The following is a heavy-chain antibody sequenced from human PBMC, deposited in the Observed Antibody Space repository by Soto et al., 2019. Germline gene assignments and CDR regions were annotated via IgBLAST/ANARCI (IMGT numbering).Heavy chain of an antibody. CDR2: IYYSGST. Sequence: SETLSLTCTVSGGSISSYYWSWVRQPPGKGLEWIGYIYYSGSTNYNPSLKSRVTISVDTSKNQFSLKLSSVTTADTAVYYCARCAGSSSWFDPWGQGTLVTVSS. CDR3: ARCAGSSSWFDP. V-gene: IGHV4-59*08. CDR1: GGSISSYY. J-gene: IGHJ5*02. D-gene: IGHD6-13*01.